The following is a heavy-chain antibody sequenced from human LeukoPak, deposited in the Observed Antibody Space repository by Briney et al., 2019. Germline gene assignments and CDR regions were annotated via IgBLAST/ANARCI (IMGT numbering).Heavy chain of an antibody. Sequence: SETLSLTCAVSNASISSHYWSWIRQPPGKGLEYIGYINDSGSTKYNPSPKSRVTMSVDTSKNHFPLKVNSVTAADTAVYYCARRLWYSGSSGYYFDLWGQGTLVSVSS. D-gene: IGHD1-26*01. CDR1: NASISSHY. CDR2: INDSGST. V-gene: IGHV4-59*11. J-gene: IGHJ4*02. CDR3: ARRLWYSGSSGYYFDL.